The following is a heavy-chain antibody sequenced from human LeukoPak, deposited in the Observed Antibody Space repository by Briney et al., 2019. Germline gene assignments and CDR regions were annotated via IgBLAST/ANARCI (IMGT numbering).Heavy chain of an antibody. J-gene: IGHJ4*02. V-gene: IGHV1-69*04. D-gene: IGHD3-22*01. Sequence: GASVKVSCKTSGFSFTSYAISWVRQAPGQGLEWMGRIIPILGIANYAQKFQGRVTITADKSTSTAYMELSSLRSEDTAVYYCARDRDSYYYDSSGKFDYWGQGTLVTVSS. CDR1: GFSFTSYA. CDR2: IIPILGIA. CDR3: ARDRDSYYYDSSGKFDY.